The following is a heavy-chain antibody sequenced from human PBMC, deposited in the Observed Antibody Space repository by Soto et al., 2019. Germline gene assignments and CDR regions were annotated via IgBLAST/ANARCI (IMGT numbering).Heavy chain of an antibody. J-gene: IGHJ6*02. CDR2: IYYSGST. V-gene: IGHV4-59*01. Sequence: SETLSLTCTVSGGSISSYYWSWIRQPPGEGLEWIGYIYYSGSTNYNPSLKSRVTISVDTSKNQFSLKLSSVTAADTAVYYCAREGNYYYGSGSYYYPRFGMDVWGQGTTVTAP. CDR1: GGSISSYY. D-gene: IGHD3-10*01. CDR3: AREGNYYYGSGSYYYPRFGMDV.